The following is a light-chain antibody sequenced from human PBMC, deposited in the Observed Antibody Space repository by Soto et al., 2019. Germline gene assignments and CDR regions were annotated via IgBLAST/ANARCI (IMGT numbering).Light chain of an antibody. Sequence: QSALTQPRAGSGSPGQAVTISCTGTSSDVGGSNYVTWYQQHPGKAPELMIYDVSKRPSGVPDRFSGSKSGNTAYLTISGLQAEDEADYYVVSYAGTATYEFGSGTQVTVL. V-gene: IGLV2-11*01. J-gene: IGLJ1*01. CDR2: DVS. CDR1: SSDVGGSNY. CDR3: VSYAGTATYE.